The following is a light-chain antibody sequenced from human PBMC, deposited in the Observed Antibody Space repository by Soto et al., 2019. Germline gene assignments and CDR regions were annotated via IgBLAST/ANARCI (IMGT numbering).Light chain of an antibody. CDR2: LGS. J-gene: IGKJ1*01. V-gene: IGKV2-28*01. CDR3: MQPLQSWT. Sequence: DIVMTQSPLSLPDSPGEPASISCRPSQSLLHSNGYNYLDWYLQKPGQSPQLLIYLGSNRASGAPDRFSGSGSGTDFTLKISRVEAEDVGVYYCMQPLQSWTFGQGTKVDI. CDR1: QSLLHSNGYNY.